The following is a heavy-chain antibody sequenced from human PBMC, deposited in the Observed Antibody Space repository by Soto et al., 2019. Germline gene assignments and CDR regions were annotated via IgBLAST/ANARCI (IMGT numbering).Heavy chain of an antibody. CDR3: ARQYSSGWEGGWFDP. D-gene: IGHD6-19*01. V-gene: IGHV1-18*01. J-gene: IGHJ5*02. Sequence: ASVKVSCKASGYTFTSYGISWVRQAPGQGLEWMGWISAYNGNTNYAQKLQGRVTMTTDTSTSTAYMELRSLRSDDTAVYYCARQYSSGWEGGWFDPWGQGTLVTVSS. CDR1: GYTFTSYG. CDR2: ISAYNGNT.